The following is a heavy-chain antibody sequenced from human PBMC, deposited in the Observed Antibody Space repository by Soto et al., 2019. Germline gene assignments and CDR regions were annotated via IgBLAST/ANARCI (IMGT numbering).Heavy chain of an antibody. CDR3: ARRSYYDFWSGYYTRDYYYYMDV. V-gene: IGHV5-51*01. D-gene: IGHD3-3*01. J-gene: IGHJ6*03. CDR2: IYPGDSDT. Sequence: GESLKISCKGSGYSFTSYWIGWVRQMPGKGLEWMGIIYPGDSDTRYSPSFQGQVTISADKSISTAYLQWSSLKASDTAMYYCARRSYYDFWSGYYTRDYYYYMDVWGKGTTVTVSS. CDR1: GYSFTSYW.